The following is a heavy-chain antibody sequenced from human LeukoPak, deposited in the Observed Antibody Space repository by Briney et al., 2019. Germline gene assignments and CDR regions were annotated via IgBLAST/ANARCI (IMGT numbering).Heavy chain of an antibody. CDR3: AREVGATTVDY. D-gene: IGHD1-26*01. J-gene: IGHJ4*02. Sequence: APVKPSCTAAGHTVTGYYMHSVRQAPGHGLEWMGWINPNSGGTNYAQKFQGRVTMTRDTSISTAYMELRRLRSDDTAVYYCAREVGATTVDYWGQGTLVTVSS. CDR2: INPNSGGT. CDR1: GHTVTGYY. V-gene: IGHV1-2*02.